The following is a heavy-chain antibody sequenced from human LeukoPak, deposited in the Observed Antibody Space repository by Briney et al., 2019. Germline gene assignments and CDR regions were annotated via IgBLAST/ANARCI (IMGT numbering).Heavy chain of an antibody. CDR3: ASTAIRGITMVRGVIYGAFDI. J-gene: IGHJ3*02. V-gene: IGHV4-59*01. CDR2: IYYSGST. Sequence: SETLSLTCTVSGGSISSYYWNWIRQPPGKGLEWIGYIYYSGSTNYNPSLKSRVTISVDTSKNQFSLKLSSVTAADTAVYYCASTAIRGITMVRGVIYGAFDIWGQGTMVTVSS. D-gene: IGHD3-10*01. CDR1: GGSISSYY.